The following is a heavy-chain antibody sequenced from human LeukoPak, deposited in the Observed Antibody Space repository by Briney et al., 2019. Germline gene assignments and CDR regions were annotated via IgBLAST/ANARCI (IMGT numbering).Heavy chain of an antibody. D-gene: IGHD6-19*01. Sequence: PSETLSLTCTVSGGSISSYYCSWVRQPPGKGLEWIGYIYYSGSTNYNPSLKSRVTISVDTSKNQFSLKLSSVTAADTAVYYCARGASSGWLNDYWGQGTLVTVSS. CDR3: ARGASSGWLNDY. V-gene: IGHV4-59*01. CDR2: IYYSGST. J-gene: IGHJ4*02. CDR1: GGSISSYY.